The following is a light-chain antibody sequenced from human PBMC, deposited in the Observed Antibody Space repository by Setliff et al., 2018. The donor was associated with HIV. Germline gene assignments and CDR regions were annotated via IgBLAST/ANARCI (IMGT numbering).Light chain of an antibody. CDR3: SSYTSSIPLYV. CDR1: SNDVGGYNY. Sequence: QSALSQPASVSGSPGQSITISCTGTSNDVGGYNYVSWYQQHPGKAPKLMIYDVSNRPSGVSNRFSGSKSGNTASLTISGLQAEDEADYYCSSYTSSIPLYVFGAGTKVTVL. J-gene: IGLJ1*01. CDR2: DVS. V-gene: IGLV2-14*03.